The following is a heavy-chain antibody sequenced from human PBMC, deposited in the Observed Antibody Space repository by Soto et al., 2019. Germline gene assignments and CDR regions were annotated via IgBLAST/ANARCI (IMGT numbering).Heavy chain of an antibody. D-gene: IGHD6-19*01. CDR1: GYTFTSYG. CDR2: ISAYNGNT. J-gene: IGHJ3*02. V-gene: IGHV1-18*04. CDR3: ARSHPYISRSGWYGAFDI. Sequence: ASVKVSCKASGYTFTSYGISWVRQAPGQGLEWMGWISAYNGNTNYAQKLQGRVTMTTDTSTSTAYMELRSLRSDDTAVYYCARSHPYISRSGWYGAFDIWGQGTMVTV.